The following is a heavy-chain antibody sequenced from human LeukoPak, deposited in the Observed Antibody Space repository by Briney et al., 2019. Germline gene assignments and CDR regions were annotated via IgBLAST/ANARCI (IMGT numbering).Heavy chain of an antibody. CDR3: ARGYDILTGYYTHFDY. D-gene: IGHD3-9*01. J-gene: IGHJ4*02. CDR1: GYTFTGYY. Sequence: EASVKVSCKASGYTFTGYYMHWVRQAPGQGLEWMGWINPNSCGTNYSQKFQGRVTITRDTSISTAYMELSRLRSDDTAVYYCARGYDILTGYYTHFDYWGQGTLVTVSS. V-gene: IGHV1-2*02. CDR2: INPNSCGT.